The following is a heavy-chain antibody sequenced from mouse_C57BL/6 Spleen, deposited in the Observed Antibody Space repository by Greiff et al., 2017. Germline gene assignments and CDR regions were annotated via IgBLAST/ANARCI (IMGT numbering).Heavy chain of an antibody. CDR3: ARELTGPDFDY. J-gene: IGHJ2*01. Sequence: VQLQQSGPELVKPGASVKISCKASGYTFTDYYMNWVKQSHGKSLEWIGDINPNNGGTSYNQKFKGKATLTVDNSSSTAYMELRSLTSEDSAVYYCARELTGPDFDYWGQGTTLTVSS. CDR2: INPNNGGT. D-gene: IGHD4-1*01. CDR1: GYTFTDYY. V-gene: IGHV1-26*01.